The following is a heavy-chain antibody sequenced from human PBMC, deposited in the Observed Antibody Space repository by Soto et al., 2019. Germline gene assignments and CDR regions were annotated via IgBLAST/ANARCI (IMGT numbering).Heavy chain of an antibody. D-gene: IGHD3-3*01. CDR3: AAVQAGYDFWGGYYRDYYYGMDV. V-gene: IGHV1-58*01. J-gene: IGHJ6*02. CDR1: GFTFTSSA. Sequence: SVKVSCKASGFTFTSSAVQWVRQARGQRLEWIGWIVVGSGNTNYAQKFQERVTITRDMSTSTAYMELSSLRSEVTAVYCCAAVQAGYDFWGGYYRDYYYGMDVWGQGTTVTVSS. CDR2: IVVGSGNT.